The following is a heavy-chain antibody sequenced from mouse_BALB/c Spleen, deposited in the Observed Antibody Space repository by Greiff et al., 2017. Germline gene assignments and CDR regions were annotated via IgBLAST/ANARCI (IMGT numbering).Heavy chain of an antibody. CDR2: IDPENGNT. V-gene: IGHV14-1*02. CDR3: AYGHVYAMDD. Sequence: VQLKQSGAELVRPGALVKLSCKASGFNIKDYYMHWVKQRPEQGLEWIGWIDPENGNTIYDPKFQGKASITADTSSNTDYLQLSSLTSEDTAVYYCAYGHVYAMDDWGQGTSVTVSS. J-gene: IGHJ4*01. D-gene: IGHD2-2*01. CDR1: GFNIKDYY.